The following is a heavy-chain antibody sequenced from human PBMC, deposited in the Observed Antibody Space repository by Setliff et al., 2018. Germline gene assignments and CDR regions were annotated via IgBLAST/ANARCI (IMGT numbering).Heavy chain of an antibody. D-gene: IGHD6-19*01. CDR2: IYPGDSDT. J-gene: IGHJ4*02. CDR3: ARHHPPGIAVAGTLDY. V-gene: IGHV5-51*01. CDR1: GYSFTSYW. Sequence: SLKISCKGSGYSFTSYWIGWVRQMPGKGLEWMGIIYPGDSDTRYSPSSQGQVTISADKSISTAYLQWSSLKASDTAMYYCARHHPPGIAVAGTLDYWGQGTLVTVSS.